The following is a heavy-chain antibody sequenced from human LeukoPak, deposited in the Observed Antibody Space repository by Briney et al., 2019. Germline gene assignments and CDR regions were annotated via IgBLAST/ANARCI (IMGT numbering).Heavy chain of an antibody. V-gene: IGHV3-23*01. J-gene: IGHJ4*02. CDR2: ISGSGSST. D-gene: IGHD3-10*01. CDR1: GFTFSSYA. Sequence: GGSLRLSCAASGFTFSSYAMSWVRQAPGKGLEWVSGISGSGSSTYYADSVKGRLIISRDNSKNTLYLQMNSLRAEDTAVYYCAKEFQRYGVWFGNYFDYWGQGTLVTVSS. CDR3: AKEFQRYGVWFGNYFDY.